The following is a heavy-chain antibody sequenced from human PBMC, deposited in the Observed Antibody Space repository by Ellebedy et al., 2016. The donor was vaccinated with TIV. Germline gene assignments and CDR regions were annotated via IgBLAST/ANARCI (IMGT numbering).Heavy chain of an antibody. Sequence: GGSLRLSXAASGFTFSDYFLSWIRQAPGKGLEWLSFISSNGTYTNSADSVKGRFTTSRDNAKNFLYLQMNSLRAEDTAMYYCAKESAKRLFDFDYWGRGTLVTVSS. D-gene: IGHD6-25*01. V-gene: IGHV3-11*05. CDR2: ISSNGTYT. CDR3: AKESAKRLFDFDY. J-gene: IGHJ4*02. CDR1: GFTFSDYF.